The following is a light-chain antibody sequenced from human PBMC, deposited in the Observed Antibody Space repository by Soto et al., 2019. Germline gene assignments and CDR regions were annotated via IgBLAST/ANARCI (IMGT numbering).Light chain of an antibody. CDR1: QSVSSSY. CDR3: QQYGSSPPYT. J-gene: IGKJ2*01. Sequence: EIVLTQSPGTLSLSPGERDTLSCRASQSVSSSYLAWYQQKPGQAPRLLIYGASSRATGIPDRFSGSGSGTDVTLTISILEPEDFAVYNCQQYGSSPPYTFGQGTKLEIK. CDR2: GAS. V-gene: IGKV3-20*01.